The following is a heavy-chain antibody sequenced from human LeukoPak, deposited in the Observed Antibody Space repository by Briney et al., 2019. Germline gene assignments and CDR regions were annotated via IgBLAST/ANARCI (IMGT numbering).Heavy chain of an antibody. J-gene: IGHJ4*02. CDR1: GFIFSDHW. V-gene: IGHV3-7*03. CDR3: ASLGPDY. Sequence: GGSLRLSCAASGFIFSDHWMSWVRQAPGKGLEWVANIKKDGCEKYYLDSVKGRFTMSRDNAKNSLYLQMNSLRAEDTAVYYCASLGPDYWGQGTLVTVSS. CDR2: IKKDGCEK. D-gene: IGHD3-10*01.